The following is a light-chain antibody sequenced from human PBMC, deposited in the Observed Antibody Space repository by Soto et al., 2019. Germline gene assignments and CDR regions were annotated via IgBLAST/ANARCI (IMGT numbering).Light chain of an antibody. CDR2: GAS. V-gene: IGKV3-15*01. CDR1: RSINRN. Sequence: EIVLTQSPAILSVSPGEGATLSCRASRSINRNLAWYQQKPGQAPRLLIHGASTRAPGVPARFSGSGSGTEFTLAISSLQSEDFAVYYCQQYNIWPPWTFGQGTKVDIK. J-gene: IGKJ1*01. CDR3: QQYNIWPPWT.